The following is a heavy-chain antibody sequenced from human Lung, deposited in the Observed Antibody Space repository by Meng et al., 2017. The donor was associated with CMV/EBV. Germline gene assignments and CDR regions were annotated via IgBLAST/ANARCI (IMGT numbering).Heavy chain of an antibody. V-gene: IGHV2-5*02. CDR3: ALFTRSWFDP. Sequence: QITLKEFVPTLVQPTQTLTLTCTFAGFSLSTSEVGVGWIRQPPGKALEWLAVIYWDDDKRYSPSLKSRLTITKDTSKNQVVLRLTNMDPVDTATYYCALFTRSWFDPWGQGTLVTVSS. J-gene: IGHJ5*02. D-gene: IGHD2-2*01. CDR2: IYWDDDK. CDR1: GFSLSTSEVG.